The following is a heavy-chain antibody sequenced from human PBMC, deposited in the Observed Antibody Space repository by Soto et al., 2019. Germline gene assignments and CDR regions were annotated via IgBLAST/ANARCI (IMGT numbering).Heavy chain of an antibody. Sequence: QVQLVQSGAEVQKPGTSVKVSCKASGYTFSDYYLHWVRQAPGQGLEWMGWISPKSGGTHFAPKFEGRVTLTTDTSISPAFMEVSRLSSDDTAVYYCARGPRTQLWFPSVYWGQGTLVTVSS. CDR3: ARGPRTQLWFPSVY. CDR1: GYTFSDYY. J-gene: IGHJ4*02. D-gene: IGHD5-18*01. V-gene: IGHV1-2*02. CDR2: ISPKSGGT.